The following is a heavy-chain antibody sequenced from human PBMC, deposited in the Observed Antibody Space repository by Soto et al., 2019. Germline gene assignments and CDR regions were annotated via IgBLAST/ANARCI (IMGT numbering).Heavy chain of an antibody. V-gene: IGHV1-3*01. Sequence: GASVKVSCKASGYTFTSYAMHWVRQAPGQSLEWMGWINAGNGNTKYSQKFQGRFTISRDSATNSLHLQMSSLRVDDTAFYFCVKEYSCSSEACFPPYRSHYMDAWGIGTTVTVSS. CDR2: INAGNGNT. CDR3: VKEYSCSSEACFPPYRSHYMDA. CDR1: GYTFTSYA. J-gene: IGHJ6*03. D-gene: IGHD2-2*01.